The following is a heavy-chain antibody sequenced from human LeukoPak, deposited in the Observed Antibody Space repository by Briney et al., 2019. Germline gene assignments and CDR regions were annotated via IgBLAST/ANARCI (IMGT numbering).Heavy chain of an antibody. CDR3: ARGLRVPAATYYYYYYMDV. J-gene: IGHJ6*03. D-gene: IGHD2-2*01. CDR2: IYTSGST. V-gene: IGHV4-61*02. CDR1: GGSISSGSYY. Sequence: SETLSLTCTVSGGSISSGSYYGSWIRQPAGKGLEWIGRIYTSGSTNYNPSLKSRVTISVDTSKNQFSLKLSSVTAADTAVYYCARGLRVPAATYYYYYYMDVWGKGTTVTVSS.